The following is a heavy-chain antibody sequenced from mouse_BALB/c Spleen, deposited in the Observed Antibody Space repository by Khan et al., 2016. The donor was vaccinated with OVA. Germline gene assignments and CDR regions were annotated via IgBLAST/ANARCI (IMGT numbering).Heavy chain of an antibody. Sequence: QVQLQQSGAELVNPGASVNLSCKASGYTLTSYWMHWVKQRPGQGLEWIGEINPSNGRTNYNEKFKSKATLTVDKSPSTAYMQLSSPTSEDSAVFYGARLLNSCDYWGQGTTLTVSS. CDR2: INPSNGRT. J-gene: IGHJ2*01. D-gene: IGHD1-3*01. CDR1: GYTLTSYW. CDR3: ARLLNSCDY. V-gene: IGHV1S81*02.